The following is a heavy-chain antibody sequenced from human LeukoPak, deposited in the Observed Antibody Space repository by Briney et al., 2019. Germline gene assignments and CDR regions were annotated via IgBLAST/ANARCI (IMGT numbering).Heavy chain of an antibody. J-gene: IGHJ5*02. V-gene: IGHV3-23*01. Sequence: GGSLRLSCAASGFTFSSYAMSWVRQAPEKGLEWVSAISGSGGSTYYADSVKGRFTISRDNSKNTLYLQMNSLRAEDTAVYYCAKLLNYDFWSGYPNGNWFDPWGQGTLVTVSS. D-gene: IGHD3-3*01. CDR2: ISGSGGST. CDR3: AKLLNYDFWSGYPNGNWFDP. CDR1: GFTFSSYA.